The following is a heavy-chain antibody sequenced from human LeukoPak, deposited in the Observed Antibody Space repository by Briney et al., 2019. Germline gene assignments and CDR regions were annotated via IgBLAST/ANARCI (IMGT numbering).Heavy chain of an antibody. J-gene: IGHJ4*02. CDR2: ISYDGSNK. D-gene: IGHD6-6*01. V-gene: IGHV3-30*01. Sequence: GGSLRLSSAASGFTFSSYAMRWVRQAPGKGLEWVAVISYDGSNKYYADSVKGRFTISRDNSKNTLYLQMNSLRAEDTAVYYCARDQYSSSSGYFDYWGQGTLVTVSS. CDR1: GFTFSSYA. CDR3: ARDQYSSSSGYFDY.